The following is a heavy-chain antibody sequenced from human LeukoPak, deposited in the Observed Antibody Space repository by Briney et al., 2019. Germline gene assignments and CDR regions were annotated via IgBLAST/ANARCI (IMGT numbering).Heavy chain of an antibody. J-gene: IGHJ2*01. V-gene: IGHV4-30-2*01. Sequence: PSQTLSLTCVVSGGSISSGGYSWSWIRQPPGKGLEWIGYIYHSGSTYYNPSLKSRVTISVDRSKNQFSLKLSSVTAADTAVYCCARGYYYDSSWYFDLWGRGTLVTVSS. CDR3: ARGYYYDSSWYFDL. CDR1: GGSISSGGYS. D-gene: IGHD3-22*01. CDR2: IYHSGST.